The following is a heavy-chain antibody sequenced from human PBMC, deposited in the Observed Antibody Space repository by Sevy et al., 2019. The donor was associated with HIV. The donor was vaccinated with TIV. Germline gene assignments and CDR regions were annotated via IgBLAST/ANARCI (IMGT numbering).Heavy chain of an antibody. CDR1: GFTFSTYA. J-gene: IGHJ6*02. CDR2: ISGSGGST. Sequence: GGSLRLSCEASGFTFSTYAMSWVRQAPGKGLQWVSVISGSGGSTYYADSVKGRFTISRDNAKNTMYLQMNSLRAEDTAVYYCARRPDLGVLIPPGVLDVWGQGTTVTVS. D-gene: IGHD3-3*01. CDR3: ARRPDLGVLIPPGVLDV. V-gene: IGHV3-23*01.